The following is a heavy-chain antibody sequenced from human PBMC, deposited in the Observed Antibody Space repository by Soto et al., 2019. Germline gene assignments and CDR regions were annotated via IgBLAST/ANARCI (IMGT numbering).Heavy chain of an antibody. V-gene: IGHV1-2*04. Sequence: QVQLVQSGAEVKKPGASVKVSCKASGYTVTGYYMHWVRQAPGQGLEWMGWINPNSGGTNYAQKFQGWVTMTRDTXIXTAYMELSRLRSDDTAVYYCARGVGATLERYTWFDPWGQGTLVTVSS. CDR1: GYTVTGYY. CDR3: ARGVGATLERYTWFDP. J-gene: IGHJ5*02. D-gene: IGHD1-26*01. CDR2: INPNSGGT.